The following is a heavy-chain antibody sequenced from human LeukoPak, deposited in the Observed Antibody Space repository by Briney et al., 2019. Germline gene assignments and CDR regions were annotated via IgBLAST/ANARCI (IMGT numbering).Heavy chain of an antibody. CDR1: GYTFTNYY. D-gene: IGHD7-27*01. Sequence: ASVKVSCKASGYTFTNYYIHWVRQAPGQGLEWMGLINPGGGSTTYSQKFQGRVTMTRDTSTSTVYMESNNLRSEDTALYYCARARTGDSDYWGQGTLVTVSS. J-gene: IGHJ4*02. CDR2: INPGGGST. CDR3: ARARTGDSDY. V-gene: IGHV1-46*01.